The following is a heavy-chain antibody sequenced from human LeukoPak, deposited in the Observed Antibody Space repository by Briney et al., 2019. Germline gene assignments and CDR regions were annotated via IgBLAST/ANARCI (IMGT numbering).Heavy chain of an antibody. CDR2: IYYSGST. J-gene: IGHJ6*03. V-gene: IGHV4-59*12. D-gene: IGHD2-2*01. CDR3: ARAPSSTTYYYHMDV. CDR1: GGSISSYY. Sequence: SETLSLTCTVSGGSISSYYWSWIRQPPGKGLEWIGYIYYSGSTNYNPSLKSRVTISVDTTKNQFSLKLSSVTAADTAVYYCARAPSSTTYYYHMDVWGKGTTVTVSS.